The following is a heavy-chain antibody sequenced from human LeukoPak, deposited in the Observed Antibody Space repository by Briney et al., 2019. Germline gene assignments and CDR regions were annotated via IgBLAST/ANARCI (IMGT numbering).Heavy chain of an antibody. CDR2: IYYSGST. J-gene: IGHJ4*02. V-gene: IGHV4-39*01. Sequence: LETLSLTRTVSGGSITSSSYYWGWIRQPPGKGLEWIGSIYYSGSTYYNPSLKSRVTISVDTSKNQFSLKLSSVTAADTAVYYCARRGYDSSGYYYAYWGQGTLVTVSS. CDR1: GGSITSSSYY. CDR3: ARRGYDSSGYYYAY. D-gene: IGHD3-22*01.